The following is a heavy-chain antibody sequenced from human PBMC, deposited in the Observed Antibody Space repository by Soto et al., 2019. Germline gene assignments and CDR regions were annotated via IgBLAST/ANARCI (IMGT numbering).Heavy chain of an antibody. V-gene: IGHV3-23*01. CDR3: AKNRPVYRIDYDILTGYYHDP. D-gene: IGHD3-9*01. CDR2: ISGSGGST. CDR1: GFTFSSYA. J-gene: IGHJ5*02. Sequence: GGSLRLSWAASGFTFSSYAMSWVRQAPGKGLEWVSAISGSGGSTYYADSVKGRFTISRDNSKNTLYLQMNSLRAEDTAVYYCAKNRPVYRIDYDILTGYYHDPWGQGTLVTVSS.